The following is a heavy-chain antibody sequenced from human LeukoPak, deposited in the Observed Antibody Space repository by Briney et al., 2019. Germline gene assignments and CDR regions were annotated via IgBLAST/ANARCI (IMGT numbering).Heavy chain of an antibody. CDR1: GGSISSGGYS. CDR3: ARDRGRLGFDY. CDR2: IYHSGST. Sequence: PSETLSLTCAVSGGSISSGGYSWSWIRQPPGKGLEWIGYIYHSGSTYYNPSLKSRVTISVDRSKNQFSLKLSSVTAADTAVYYCARDRGRLGFDYWGQGTLVTVSS. D-gene: IGHD3-16*01. V-gene: IGHV4-30-2*01. J-gene: IGHJ4*02.